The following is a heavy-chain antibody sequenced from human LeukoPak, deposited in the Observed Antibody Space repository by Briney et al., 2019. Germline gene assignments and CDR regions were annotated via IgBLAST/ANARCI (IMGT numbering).Heavy chain of an antibody. CDR2: INPNSGGT. CDR1: GYTFTGYY. Sequence: ASVKVSCKASGYTFTGYYMHWVRQAPGQGLEWMGWINPNSGGTNYAQKFQGRVTMTRDTSISTPYMELSRLRSDDTAVYYCARAGVIYYDSSGYYFDYWGQGTLVTVSS. D-gene: IGHD3-22*01. V-gene: IGHV1-2*02. CDR3: ARAGVIYYDSSGYYFDY. J-gene: IGHJ4*02.